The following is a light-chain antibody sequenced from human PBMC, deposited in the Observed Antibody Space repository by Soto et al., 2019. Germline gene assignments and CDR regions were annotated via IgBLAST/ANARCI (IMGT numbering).Light chain of an antibody. CDR3: MRALQSPRS. CDR2: LGS. Sequence: DVVMTQSPLSLPVPPGEPASISCRSSQPLLHSNGFNYLDWYLQRPGQSPQLLIFLGSTRASGVRDRFSGSGAGTDFTLKISRVEAEDVGVYCCMRALQSPRSYGQGNTREIK. CDR1: QPLLHSNGFNY. J-gene: IGKJ2*01. V-gene: IGKV2-28*01.